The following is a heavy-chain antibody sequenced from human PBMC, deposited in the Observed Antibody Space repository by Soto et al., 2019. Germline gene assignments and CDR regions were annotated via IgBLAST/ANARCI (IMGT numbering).Heavy chain of an antibody. Sequence: PSETLSLTCTVSGGSISSSSYYWGWIRQPPGKGLEWIGSIYYSGSTYYNPSLKSRVTISVDTSKNQFSLKLSSVTAADTAVYYCARLDKEELIRVWDFWSGYFDPWGQGTLVTVSS. CDR2: IYYSGST. CDR3: ARLDKEELIRVWDFWSGYFDP. D-gene: IGHD3-3*01. V-gene: IGHV4-39*01. J-gene: IGHJ5*02. CDR1: GGSISSSSYY.